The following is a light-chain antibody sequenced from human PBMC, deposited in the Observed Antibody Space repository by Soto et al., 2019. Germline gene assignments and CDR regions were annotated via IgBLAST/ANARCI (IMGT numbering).Light chain of an antibody. Sequence: ALTQPRSVSGSPGQSVTISCTGTSSDIGGYTYVSWYQQHPGKAPKVIIYDVSERPSGVPDRFSGSKPGNTASLTISGLQPEDEADYYCCSFAGPQSFEVFGEGTKVTVL. CDR2: DVS. V-gene: IGLV2-11*01. CDR3: CSFAGPQSFEV. J-gene: IGLJ1*01. CDR1: SSDIGGYTY.